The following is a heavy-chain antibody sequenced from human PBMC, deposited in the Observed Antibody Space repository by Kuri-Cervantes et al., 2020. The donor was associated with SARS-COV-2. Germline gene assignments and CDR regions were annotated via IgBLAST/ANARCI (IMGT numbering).Heavy chain of an antibody. V-gene: IGHV3-21*01. D-gene: IGHD5-18*01. CDR2: ISSSSSYI. J-gene: IGHJ4*02. Sequence: GESLKISCAASGFTFSSYSMNWVRQAPGKGLEWVSSISSSSSYIYYADSVKGRFTISRDNAKNSLYLPMNSLRAEDAAVYYCAREDSYGYGDYWGQGTLVTVSS. CDR1: GFTFSSYS. CDR3: AREDSYGYGDY.